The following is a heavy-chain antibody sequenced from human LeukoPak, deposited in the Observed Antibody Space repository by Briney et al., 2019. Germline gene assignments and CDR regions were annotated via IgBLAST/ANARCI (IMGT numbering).Heavy chain of an antibody. CDR1: GFTVSSNY. CDR3: ARDRTGQQLISRKEYYYMDV. D-gene: IGHD4-11*01. CDR2: IDSGGST. J-gene: IGHJ6*03. Sequence: PGGSLRLSCAASGFTVSSNYMSWVRRAPGKGLEWDSIIDSGGSTYYADSVKGRFTISRDNSKNTLYLQMNSLRAEDTAVYYCARDRTGQQLISRKEYYYMDVWGKGTTVTISS. V-gene: IGHV3-66*01.